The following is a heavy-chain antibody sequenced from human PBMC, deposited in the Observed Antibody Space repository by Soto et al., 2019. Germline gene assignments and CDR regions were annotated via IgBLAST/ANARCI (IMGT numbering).Heavy chain of an antibody. CDR3: ASMLDHYYFDY. CDR2: IIPIFGTA. J-gene: IGHJ4*02. D-gene: IGHD1-1*01. V-gene: IGHV1-69*12. Sequence: QVQLVQSGAEVKKPGSSVKVSCKASGGTFSSYAISWVRQAPGQGLEWMGGIIPIFGTADYAQKFQGRVTMTADESTSTAYMELSSLRSEDTAVYYCASMLDHYYFDYWGQGTLVTVSS. CDR1: GGTFSSYA.